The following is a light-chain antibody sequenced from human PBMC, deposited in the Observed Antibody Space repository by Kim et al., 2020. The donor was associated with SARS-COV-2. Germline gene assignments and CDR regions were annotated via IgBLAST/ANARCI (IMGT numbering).Light chain of an antibody. CDR2: SNH. CDR1: SSNIGGNT. J-gene: IGLJ1*01. CDR3: AAWDDSLNGFYV. Sequence: RVTISCSGSSSNIGGNTVNWYQQLPGTAPKLLIYSNHQRPSGVPDRFSGSKSGTSASLAISGLQSEDEADYYCAAWDDSLNGFYVFGTGTKVTVL. V-gene: IGLV1-44*01.